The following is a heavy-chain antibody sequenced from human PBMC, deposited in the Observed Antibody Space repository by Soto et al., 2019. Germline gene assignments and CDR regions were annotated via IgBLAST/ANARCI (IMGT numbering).Heavy chain of an antibody. CDR2: MSGSGGST. CDR3: ANDKGTPPKTYLDY. V-gene: IGHV3-23*01. D-gene: IGHD1-1*01. J-gene: IGHJ4*02. CDR1: GFAFSTHA. Sequence: EVQLLESGGGVVQPGGSLRLSCAASGFAFSTHAMIWVLQAPGKGPEWVSGMSGSGGSTNYADSVKCRFTISRDNSKNTLYLQKNSLIVEDTAIYYCANDKGTPPKTYLDYWGQGTLVTVSS.